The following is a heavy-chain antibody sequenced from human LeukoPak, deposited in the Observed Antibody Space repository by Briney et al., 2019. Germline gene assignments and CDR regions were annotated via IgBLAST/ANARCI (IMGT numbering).Heavy chain of an antibody. CDR3: AKERQTGDYFTSDY. V-gene: IGHV3-23*01. J-gene: IGHJ4*02. CDR1: GFTFSSYW. D-gene: IGHD4-17*01. CDR2: INNRGSST. Sequence: PGGSLRLSCAASGFTFSSYWMSWVRQAPGVGLEWLSAINNRGSSTYYAGSVKDRFTISRDNSENTLYLQMNSLTVDDTAVYFCAKERQTGDYFTSDYWGQGTLVTVSS.